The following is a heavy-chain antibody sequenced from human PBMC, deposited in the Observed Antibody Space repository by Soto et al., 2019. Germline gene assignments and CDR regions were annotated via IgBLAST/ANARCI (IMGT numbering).Heavy chain of an antibody. J-gene: IGHJ6*02. CDR1: GYTFTSYD. CDR3: ARGSPGGYYDILTGYLYYYYYYGMHV. D-gene: IGHD3-9*01. Sequence: ASVKVSCKASGYTFTSYDINWVRQATGQGLEWMGWMNPNSGNTGYAQKFQGRVTMTRNTSISTAYMELSSLRSEDTAVYYCARGSPGGYYDILTGYLYYYYYYGMHVSGPGTTVTVYS. V-gene: IGHV1-8*01. CDR2: MNPNSGNT.